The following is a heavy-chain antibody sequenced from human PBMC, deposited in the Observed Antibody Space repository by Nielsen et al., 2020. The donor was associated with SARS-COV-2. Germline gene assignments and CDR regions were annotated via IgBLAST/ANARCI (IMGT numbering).Heavy chain of an antibody. V-gene: IGHV4-39*07. CDR3: ARVGYSSGWFFDP. Sequence: RQAPGKGLEWIGSIYYSGSTYYNPSLKSRVTISVDTSKNQFSLKLSSVTAADTAVYYCARVGYSSGWFFDPWGQGTLVTVSS. D-gene: IGHD6-19*01. CDR2: IYYSGST. J-gene: IGHJ5*02.